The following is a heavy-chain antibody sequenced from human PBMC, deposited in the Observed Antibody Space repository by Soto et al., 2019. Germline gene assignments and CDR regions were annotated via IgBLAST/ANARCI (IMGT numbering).Heavy chain of an antibody. CDR2: INPNSGGT. CDR3: ARLYDYVWGSYRTYYFDY. Sequence: ASVKVSCKASGYTFTGYYMHWVRQAPGQGLEWMGWINPNSGGTNYAQKFQGWVTMTRDTSISTAYMELSRLRSDDTAVYYCARLYDYVWGSYRTYYFDYWGQGTLVTVSS. J-gene: IGHJ4*02. CDR1: GYTFTGYY. D-gene: IGHD3-16*02. V-gene: IGHV1-2*04.